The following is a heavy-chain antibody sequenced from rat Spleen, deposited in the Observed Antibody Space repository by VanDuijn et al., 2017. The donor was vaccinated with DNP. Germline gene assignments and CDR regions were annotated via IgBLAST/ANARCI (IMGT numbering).Heavy chain of an antibody. D-gene: IGHD1-1*01. CDR1: GFTFSDYN. CDR2: ITTSGGAT. CDR3: ARHRIYYYSATYWYFDF. Sequence: EVQLVESGGGLVQPGRSLKLSCAASGFTFSDYNMAWVRQAPKKGLEWVATITTSGGATYYRDSVKGRFTISRDNAKNTLYLQMNSLRSEDTATYYCARHRIYYYSATYWYFDFWGPGTMVTVSS. V-gene: IGHV5-25*01. J-gene: IGHJ1*01.